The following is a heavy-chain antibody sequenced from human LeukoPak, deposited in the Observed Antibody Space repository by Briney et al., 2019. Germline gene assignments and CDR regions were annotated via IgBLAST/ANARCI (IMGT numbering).Heavy chain of an antibody. Sequence: AGGSLRLSCAASGFTFSSYSMNWVRQAPGKGLEWVSSISSSSSYIYYADSVKGRFTISRDNAKNSLYLQMNSLRAEDTAVYYCARDLWGVGATTGENYFDYWGQGTLVTVSS. CDR2: ISSSSSYI. D-gene: IGHD1-26*01. CDR1: GFTFSSYS. V-gene: IGHV3-21*01. CDR3: ARDLWGVGATTGENYFDY. J-gene: IGHJ4*02.